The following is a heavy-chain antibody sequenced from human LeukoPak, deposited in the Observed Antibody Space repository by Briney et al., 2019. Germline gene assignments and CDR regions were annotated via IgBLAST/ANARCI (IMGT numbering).Heavy chain of an antibody. V-gene: IGHV1-2*02. D-gene: IGHD3-22*01. CDR1: GYTFTDYY. Sequence: ASVKVSCKASGYTFTDYYMHWMRQAPGQGLEWMGWINPNSGGTNYAQKFQGRVTMTRDTSISTAYMELSRLRSDDTAVYYCARASYYYDSSGYPGYYFDYWAREPWSPSPQ. J-gene: IGHJ4*02. CDR3: ARASYYYDSSGYPGYYFDY. CDR2: INPNSGGT.